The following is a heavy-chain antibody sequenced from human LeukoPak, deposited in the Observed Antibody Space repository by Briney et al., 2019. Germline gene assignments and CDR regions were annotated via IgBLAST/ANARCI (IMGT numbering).Heavy chain of an antibody. Sequence: PGGSLRLSCGASGFTFSRNAIHWVRQGPGKGLEWVSYIAHHGSNKYYADSVKGRFTISRDNSKRTLYLQMNSLGADDTAVYYCAKDGSWSCTDWGQGTLVTVSS. D-gene: IGHD2-8*02. V-gene: IGHV3-30*02. CDR2: IAHHGSNK. J-gene: IGHJ4*02. CDR1: GFTFSRNA. CDR3: AKDGSWSCTD.